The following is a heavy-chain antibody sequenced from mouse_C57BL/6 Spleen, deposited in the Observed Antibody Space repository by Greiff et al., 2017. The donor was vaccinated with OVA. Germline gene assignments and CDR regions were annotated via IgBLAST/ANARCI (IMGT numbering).Heavy chain of an antibody. CDR1: GFTFSDYG. J-gene: IGHJ2*01. D-gene: IGHD2-4*01. V-gene: IGHV5-17*01. Sequence: EVKLVESGGGLVKPGGSLKLSCAASGFTFSDYGMHWVRQAPEKGLEWVAYISSGSSTIYYADTVKGRFTLSRDNAKNTLFLQMTSLRSEDTAMYYCARDDYDGHYFDYWGQGTTLTVSS. CDR3: ARDDYDGHYFDY. CDR2: ISSGSSTI.